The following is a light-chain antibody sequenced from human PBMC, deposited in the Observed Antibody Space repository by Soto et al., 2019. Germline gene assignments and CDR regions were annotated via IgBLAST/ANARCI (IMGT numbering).Light chain of an antibody. CDR3: QQYGASPPYT. Sequence: EVVLTHSPGPLSLSRGDRGTLSCRTRQSVDSKYLAWYQQRPGQAPRLLVYAASTRATGIPDRFSGSGSGTDFTPTINRLEAEDSAVYYCQQYGASPPYTCGQGTKVDIK. CDR1: QSVDSKY. J-gene: IGKJ2*01. CDR2: AAS. V-gene: IGKV3-20*01.